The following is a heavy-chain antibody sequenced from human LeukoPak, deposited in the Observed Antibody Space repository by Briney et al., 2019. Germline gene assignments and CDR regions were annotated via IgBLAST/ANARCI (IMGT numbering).Heavy chain of an antibody. CDR2: IKQDGSER. V-gene: IGHV3-7*05. J-gene: IGHJ4*02. D-gene: IGHD3-3*01. Sequence: PGGSLRLSCAASGLTFSSYWMSWVRQAPGKGLEWVANIKQDGSERYFVDSVRGRFTISRDNAKNSLYLQMNSLKTEDTAVYYCARVAMNGRYDFTDWGQGTLVTVSS. CDR3: ARVAMNGRYDFTD. CDR1: GLTFSSYW.